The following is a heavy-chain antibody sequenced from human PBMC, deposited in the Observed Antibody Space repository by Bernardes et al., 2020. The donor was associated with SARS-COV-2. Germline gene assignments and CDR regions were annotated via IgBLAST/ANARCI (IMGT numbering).Heavy chain of an antibody. CDR3: ARDSGSGYYSNYYFDS. Sequence: GGTLRLSCAASGFTFSTYWMSWVRKGPGKGLEWVANIKQDGSETYYVDSVKGRFTISRDNAKNTLYLQMNSLRAEDTAVYYCARDSGSGYYSNYYFDSWGQGTLVTVSS. CDR1: GFTFSTYW. D-gene: IGHD3-22*01. V-gene: IGHV3-7*01. J-gene: IGHJ4*02. CDR2: IKQDGSET.